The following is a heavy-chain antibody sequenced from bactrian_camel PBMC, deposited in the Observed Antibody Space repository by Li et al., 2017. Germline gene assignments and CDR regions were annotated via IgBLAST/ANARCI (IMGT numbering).Heavy chain of an antibody. CDR2: INSVDERT. CDR3: ATGEMGFCSASWAVND. Sequence: VQLVESGGGLVQPGGSLTLSCRTSGFTFSNYAMTWVRQAPGKGLEWVSAINSVDERTFYADSVKGRFTISRDNAKNTVYLQLNSLKPEDTGEYYCATGEMGFCSASWAVNDWGQGTQVTVS. V-gene: IGHV3S40*01. J-gene: IGHJ4*01. D-gene: IGHD1*01. CDR1: GFTFSNYA.